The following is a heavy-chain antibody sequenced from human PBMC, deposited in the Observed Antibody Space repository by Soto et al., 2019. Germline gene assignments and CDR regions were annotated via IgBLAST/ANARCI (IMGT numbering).Heavy chain of an antibody. J-gene: IGHJ6*02. CDR1: GFTFSSYG. CDR2: ISYDGSNK. D-gene: IGHD3-10*01. CDR3: AKVEGFGESEFSGMDV. V-gene: IGHV3-30*18. Sequence: GGSLRLSCAASGFTFSSYGMHWVRQAPGKGLEWVAVISYDGSNKYYADSVKGRFTISRDNSKNTLYLQMNSLRAEDTAVYYCAKVEGFGESEFSGMDVWGQGTTVTVSS.